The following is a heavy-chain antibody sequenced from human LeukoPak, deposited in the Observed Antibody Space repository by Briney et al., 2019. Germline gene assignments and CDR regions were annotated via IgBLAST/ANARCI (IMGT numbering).Heavy chain of an antibody. V-gene: IGHV1-2*02. CDR1: GYTFTGYY. CDR2: INPNSGGT. CDR3: ARAVYCSSTSCYDY. J-gene: IGHJ4*02. D-gene: IGHD2-2*01. Sequence: ASVKVSCKASGYTFTGYYMHWVRQAPGQRLEWMGWINPNSGGTNYAQKFQGRVTMTRDTSISTAYMELSRLRSDDTAVYYCARAVYCSSTSCYDYWGQGTLVTVSS.